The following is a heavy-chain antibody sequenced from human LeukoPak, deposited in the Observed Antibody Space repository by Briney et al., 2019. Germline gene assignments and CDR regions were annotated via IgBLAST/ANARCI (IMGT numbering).Heavy chain of an antibody. CDR2: INHSGST. V-gene: IGHV4-34*01. J-gene: IGHJ6*02. D-gene: IGHD3-10*01. CDR1: GGSFSGYY. Sequence: SETLSLTCAVYGGSFSGYYWSWIRQPPGKGLEWIGEINHSGSTNYNPSLKSRVTISVDTSKNQFSLKLSSVTAADTAVYYRARGSGYYYYYGMDVWGQGTTVTVSS. CDR3: ARGSGYYYYYGMDV.